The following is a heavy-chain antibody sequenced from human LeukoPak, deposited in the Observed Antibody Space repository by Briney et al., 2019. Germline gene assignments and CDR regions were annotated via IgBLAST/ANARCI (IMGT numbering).Heavy chain of an antibody. D-gene: IGHD3-10*01. Sequence: SETLSLTCTVSGGSISSYCWSWIRQPPGKGLEWIGYIYYSGSTNYNPSLKSRVTMSVDTSKNQFSLKLSSVTAADTAVYYCARNYGSGRKYFQHWGQGTLVTVSS. CDR1: GGSISSYC. V-gene: IGHV4-59*12. J-gene: IGHJ1*01. CDR3: ARNYGSGRKYFQH. CDR2: IYYSGST.